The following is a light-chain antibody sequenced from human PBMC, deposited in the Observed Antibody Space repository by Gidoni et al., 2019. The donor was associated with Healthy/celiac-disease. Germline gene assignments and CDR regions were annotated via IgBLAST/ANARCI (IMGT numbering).Light chain of an antibody. CDR1: QSISSY. V-gene: IGKV1-39*01. Sequence: DIQVTQSPSSLSASVADRLNITCRASQSISSYLTWYQHKPGKAPKLLLYAASSLQSGVPSRFSGSGSGTYFTLTISSLQPEDFATYYCQQSYRTPRTFGQGTKVEIK. J-gene: IGKJ1*01. CDR3: QQSYRTPRT. CDR2: AAS.